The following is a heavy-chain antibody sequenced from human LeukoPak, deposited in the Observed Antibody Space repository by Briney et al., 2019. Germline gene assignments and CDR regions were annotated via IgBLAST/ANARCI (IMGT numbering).Heavy chain of an antibody. CDR3: TREDHSNYNY. J-gene: IGHJ4*02. V-gene: IGHV3-7*01. Sequence: PGRSLRLSCAASGFTFRAYIMHWVRQAPGKGLEWVASIKQDGGETFYVDSAKGRFTISRDNTKNSLYLQMNSLRAEDTAVYYCTREDHSNYNYWGQGTLVTVSS. CDR2: IKQDGGET. CDR1: GFTFRAYI. D-gene: IGHD4-11*01.